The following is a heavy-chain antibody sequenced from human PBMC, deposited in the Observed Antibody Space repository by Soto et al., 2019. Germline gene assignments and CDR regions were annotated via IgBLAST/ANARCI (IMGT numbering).Heavy chain of an antibody. Sequence: QVQLVQSGAEVKKPGASVKVSCKASGYTFTGYYMHWVRQAPGQGLEWMGWINPNSSATNYAQKFPGWVTMTRDTSISTAYMELSRLRSDDTAVYYCAKGGVDTILDYYYYMDVWGKGTTVTVSS. V-gene: IGHV1-2*04. CDR3: AKGGVDTILDYYYYMDV. CDR2: INPNSSAT. J-gene: IGHJ6*03. D-gene: IGHD5-12*01. CDR1: GYTFTGYY.